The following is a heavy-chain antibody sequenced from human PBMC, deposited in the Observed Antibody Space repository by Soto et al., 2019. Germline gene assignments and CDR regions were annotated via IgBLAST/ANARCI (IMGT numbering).Heavy chain of an antibody. D-gene: IGHD5-18*01. V-gene: IGHV5-10-1*01. CDR2: IDPSDSYT. CDR3: ARRRGYQYDDS. Sequence: PWESMKISCKGSGYSFTSYWISWVRQMPGKGLEWMGRIDPSDSYTNYSPSFQGHVTISADKSISTAYLQWSSLEASDTAMYYCARRRGYQYDDSWGQGTLVTVSS. J-gene: IGHJ4*02. CDR1: GYSFTSYW.